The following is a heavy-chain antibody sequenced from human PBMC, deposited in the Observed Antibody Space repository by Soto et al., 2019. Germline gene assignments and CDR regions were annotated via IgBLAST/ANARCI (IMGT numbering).Heavy chain of an antibody. CDR3: AVNVGRRNAFDI. Sequence: QSQTLSLTCAISGDSVSSNSAAWNWIRQSPSRGLEWLGRTYYRSKWYNDYAVSVKSRITINPDTSKNQFSLQLNSVTPEDTAVYYCAVNVGRRNAFDIWGQGTMVTVSS. CDR1: GDSVSSNSAA. J-gene: IGHJ3*02. V-gene: IGHV6-1*01. CDR2: TYYRSKWYN. D-gene: IGHD1-26*01.